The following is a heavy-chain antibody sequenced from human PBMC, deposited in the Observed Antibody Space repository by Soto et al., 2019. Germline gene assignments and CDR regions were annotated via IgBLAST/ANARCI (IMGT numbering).Heavy chain of an antibody. Sequence: GGSLRLSCAASGFTFSSYAMSWVRQAPGKGLEWVSAISGSGGSTYYADSVKGRFTISRENSKNTLYLQMNSLRAEDTAVYYCAKNQGDYGSGSYLNFDYWGQGTLVTVSS. CDR3: AKNQGDYGSGSYLNFDY. V-gene: IGHV3-23*01. CDR1: GFTFSSYA. D-gene: IGHD3-10*01. J-gene: IGHJ4*02. CDR2: ISGSGGST.